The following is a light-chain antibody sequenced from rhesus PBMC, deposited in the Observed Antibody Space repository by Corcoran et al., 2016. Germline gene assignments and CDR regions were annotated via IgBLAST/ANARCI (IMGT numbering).Light chain of an antibody. Sequence: EIVMTQSPATLSLPPGERATLSCRASQSVSTSVAWYQQRPHQAPRPLIYDSPSRATGIPDRFSGSGSGTDFTLILSSLEPDDIGIYFFHQYDTWHTFGRGTKVGLK. CDR2: DSP. CDR1: QSVSTS. CDR3: HQYDTWHT. J-gene: IGKJ4*01. V-gene: IGKV3S9*01.